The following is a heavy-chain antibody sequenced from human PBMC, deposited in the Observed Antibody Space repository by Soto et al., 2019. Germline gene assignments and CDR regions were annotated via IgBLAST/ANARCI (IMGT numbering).Heavy chain of an antibody. D-gene: IGHD2-21*01. J-gene: IGHJ4*02. CDR3: ARGPWVEWPAFAPDY. CDR1: GGSVSSGSYY. Sequence: QVQLQESGPGLVKPSETLSLTCTVSGGSVSSGSYYWSWIRQPPGKGLEWIGYIYYSGSTNYNPSLKSRVTISVDTSKNQFSLKLSSVTAADTAVYYCARGPWVEWPAFAPDYWGQGTLVTVSS. V-gene: IGHV4-61*01. CDR2: IYYSGST.